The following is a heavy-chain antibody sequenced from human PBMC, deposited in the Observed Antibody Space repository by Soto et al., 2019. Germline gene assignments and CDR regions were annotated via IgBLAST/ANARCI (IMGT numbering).Heavy chain of an antibody. CDR2: LSGSGATT. Sequence: EVQLLESEGGLVQPGGSLRLSCAASGFTFSSAAVSWLRQAPGKGLEWVSTLSGSGATTYYADSVKGRFTISRDNSKNTLYLQMTSLRAEDTALYYCAKTRESGIYFYFDSWGQGALVTVSS. J-gene: IGHJ4*02. D-gene: IGHD1-26*01. V-gene: IGHV3-23*01. CDR1: GFTFSSAA. CDR3: AKTRESGIYFYFDS.